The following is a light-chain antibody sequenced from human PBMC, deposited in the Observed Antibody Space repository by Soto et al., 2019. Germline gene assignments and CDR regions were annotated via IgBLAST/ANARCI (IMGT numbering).Light chain of an antibody. Sequence: QSVLTQPASVSGSPGQSITISCTGTSSDIGGHHFVSWYQQQSGKAPKLVIYEVTDRPSGVSDRFSGSKSGNTASLTISGLQHEDEADYYCSSSPSSRPYVLGTGNKVTV. CDR3: SSSPSSRPYV. V-gene: IGLV2-14*01. CDR1: SSDIGGHHF. CDR2: EVT. J-gene: IGLJ1*01.